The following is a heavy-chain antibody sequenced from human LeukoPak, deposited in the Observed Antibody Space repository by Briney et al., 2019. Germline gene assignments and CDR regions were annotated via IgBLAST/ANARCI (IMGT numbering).Heavy chain of an antibody. CDR3: ARRAFPHGMDV. CDR2: INHSGST. CDR1: GGSFSGYY. D-gene: IGHD2/OR15-2a*01. J-gene: IGHJ6*04. V-gene: IGHV4-34*01. Sequence: SETLSLTCAVYGGSFSGYYWSWIRQPPGKGLEWIGGINHSGSTNYNPSLKSRVTISVDTSKNQFSLKLSSVTAADTAVYYCARRAFPHGMDVWGKGTTVTVSS.